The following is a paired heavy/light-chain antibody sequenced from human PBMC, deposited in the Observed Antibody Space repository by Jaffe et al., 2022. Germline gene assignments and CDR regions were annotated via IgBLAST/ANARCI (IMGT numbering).Light chain of an antibody. CDR1: QSLVHSDGNTY. J-gene: IGKJ4*01. V-gene: IGKV2-30*02. Sequence: DVVMTQSPLSLPVTLGQPASISCRSSQSLVHSDGNTYFNWFQQRPGQSPRRLIHRVSNRDSGVPDRFSGSGSGTDFTLKISRVEAEDVGVYYCMEGTHWPQTFGGGTKVEIK. CDR2: RVS. CDR3: MEGTHWPQT.
Heavy chain of an antibody. J-gene: IGHJ4*02. CDR1: GFTFSTYW. CDR3: TTSQGAY. CDR2: IKPDGSTSEK. Sequence: EVQLVESGGGLVQPGGSLRLSCAASGFTFSTYWMSWVRQAPGKGLEWVANIKPDGSTSEKYYVDSVRGRFAISRDNAKSSLYLQMNYLRAEDTAMYYCTTSQGAYWGQGTLVTVSS. V-gene: IGHV3-7*05.